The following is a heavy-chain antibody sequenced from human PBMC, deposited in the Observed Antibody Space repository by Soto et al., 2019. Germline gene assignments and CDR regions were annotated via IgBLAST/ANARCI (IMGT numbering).Heavy chain of an antibody. Sequence: EAQLVESGGGLVQPGGSLRLSCAASGFTFSNYEMHWVRQAPGKGLEYVSGISNNGAHTDYAKSVKGRFTISRDNSENTLYLQMGSLRAEDMALYYCARRGYGSGWHNVYMDVWGKGTTVTVCS. CDR1: GFTFSNYE. CDR2: ISNNGAHT. V-gene: IGHV3-64*01. J-gene: IGHJ6*03. CDR3: ARRGYGSGWHNVYMDV. D-gene: IGHD6-25*01.